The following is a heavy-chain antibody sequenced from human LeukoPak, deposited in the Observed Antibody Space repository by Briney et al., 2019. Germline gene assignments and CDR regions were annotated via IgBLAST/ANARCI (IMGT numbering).Heavy chain of an antibody. D-gene: IGHD3-16*01. V-gene: IGHV1-69*01. Sequence: SVKVSCKASGGTFSSYAISWVRQAPGQGLEWMGGIIPIFGTANYAQKFQGRVTITADESTSTAYMELSSLRSEDTAVYYCASLRNYGLPYWYFDLRGRGTLVTVSS. CDR3: ASLRNYGLPYWYFDL. J-gene: IGHJ2*01. CDR1: GGTFSSYA. CDR2: IIPIFGTA.